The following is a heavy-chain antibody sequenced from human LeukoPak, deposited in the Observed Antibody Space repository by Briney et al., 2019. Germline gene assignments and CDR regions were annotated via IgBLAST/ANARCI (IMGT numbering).Heavy chain of an antibody. J-gene: IGHJ3*02. Sequence: SETLSLTCTVSGGSINNYYWSWVRQPPGKGVEGVGYIYYSGSTNYNTSLKRRVTISVDTSKNHFSLNLSSVTAAHTALYYCARTRCSSASCSYRWAFDIWGQGTMVTVSS. CDR2: IYYSGST. D-gene: IGHD2-2*01. CDR3: ARTRCSSASCSYRWAFDI. CDR1: GGSINNYY. V-gene: IGHV4-59*01.